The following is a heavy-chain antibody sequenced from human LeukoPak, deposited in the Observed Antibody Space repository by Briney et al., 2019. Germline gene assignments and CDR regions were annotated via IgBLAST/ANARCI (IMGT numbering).Heavy chain of an antibody. CDR2: ITSNGGST. D-gene: IGHD3-22*01. J-gene: IGHJ3*01. V-gene: IGHV3-64D*06. CDR1: GFTFTSYA. CDR3: VKTYYYDSSGTYPGDAFDF. Sequence: GGSLRLSCSASGFTFTSYAMLCFRQAPGKGLEYVSAITSNGGSTYYADSVKGRFTISRDNSKNTLYLQMSSLRVEDTAVYYCVKTYYYDSSGTYPGDAFDFWDQGTMVTVSS.